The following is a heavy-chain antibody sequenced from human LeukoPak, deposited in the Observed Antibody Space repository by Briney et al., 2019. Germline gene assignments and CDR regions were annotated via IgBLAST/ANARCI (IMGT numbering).Heavy chain of an antibody. V-gene: IGHV3-48*02. Sequence: PGGSLRLSRPASGFTFSSYSMNWLRQAPGKGLEGVSYISSSSSSIYYADSVKGRFTISRDNAQNSLYLQMNSLRDEDTAVYYCAREGRSRYDFFDVWGQGTMVTVSS. D-gene: IGHD3/OR15-3a*01. J-gene: IGHJ3*01. CDR1: GFTFSSYS. CDR2: ISSSSSSI. CDR3: AREGRSRYDFFDV.